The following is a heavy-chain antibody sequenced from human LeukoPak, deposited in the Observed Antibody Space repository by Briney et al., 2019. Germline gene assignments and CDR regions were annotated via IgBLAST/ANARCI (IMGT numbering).Heavy chain of an antibody. CDR1: GFTFSSYG. Sequence: GGSLRLSCAASGFTFSSYGMHWVRQAPGKGLEWVSVIYSGGSTYYADSVKGRFTISRDNSKNTLYLQMNSLRAEDTAVYYCAREYLAPIGELFVYWGQGTLVTVSS. CDR3: AREYLAPIGELFVY. V-gene: IGHV3-NL1*01. CDR2: IYSGGST. D-gene: IGHD3-10*01. J-gene: IGHJ4*02.